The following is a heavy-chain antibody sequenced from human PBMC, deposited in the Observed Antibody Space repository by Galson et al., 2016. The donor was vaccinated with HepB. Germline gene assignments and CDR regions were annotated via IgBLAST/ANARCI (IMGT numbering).Heavy chain of an antibody. V-gene: IGHV3-23*01. D-gene: IGHD6-19*01. CDR3: AKDSKRYSSGWDYGYSDL. CDR1: GLSGFTFSSYG. J-gene: IGHJ2*01. CDR2: ISGSGGSR. Sequence: SLRLSCAASGLSGFTFSSYGMTWVRQAPGKGLEWVSGISGSGGSRYYADSVRGRFTISRDNSKTTLYLQMNSLRAEDTAVYYCAKDSKRYSSGWDYGYSDLWGRGTLVSVSS.